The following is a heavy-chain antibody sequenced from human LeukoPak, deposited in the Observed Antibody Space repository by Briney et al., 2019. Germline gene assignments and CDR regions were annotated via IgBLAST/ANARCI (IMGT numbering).Heavy chain of an antibody. J-gene: IGHJ4*02. CDR2: VYSGDNT. V-gene: IGHV3-53*01. Sequence: PGGSLRLSCAASGFIFSSYPMSWVRQAPGKGLEWVSVVYSGDNTYYADSVKGRFTISRDNSKNTLYLQMNSLRAEDTAVYYCARDREPGTSASRFDYWGQGTLVTVSS. D-gene: IGHD2-8*02. CDR1: GFIFSSYP. CDR3: ARDREPGTSASRFDY.